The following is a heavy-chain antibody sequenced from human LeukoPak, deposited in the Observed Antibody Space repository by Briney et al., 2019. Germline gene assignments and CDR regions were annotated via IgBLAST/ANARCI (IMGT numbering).Heavy chain of an antibody. D-gene: IGHD3-3*01. CDR3: AKGLRFLEWLLREFDY. Sequence: GGSLRLSCAASGFTFSAYGMSWVRQAPGKGLEWVSGISGSGGSTYYADSVKGRFTISRDNSKNTLYLRMNSLRAEDTAVYYCAKGLRFLEWLLREFDYWGQETLVTVSS. V-gene: IGHV3-23*01. J-gene: IGHJ4*02. CDR1: GFTFSAYG. CDR2: ISGSGGST.